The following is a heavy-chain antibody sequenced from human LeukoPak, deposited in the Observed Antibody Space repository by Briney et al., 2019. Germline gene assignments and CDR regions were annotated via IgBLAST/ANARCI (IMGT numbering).Heavy chain of an antibody. V-gene: IGHV4-38-2*02. CDR2: IYQSGST. CDR1: GYSISSGYY. J-gene: IGHJ4*02. D-gene: IGHD1-26*01. Sequence: PSETLSLTCTVSGYSISSGYYWGWIRQPPGKGLEWIGSIYQSGSTYYNPSLKSRVTISVDTSKNQFSLKLSSVTAADTAVYYCARERATRYSGSSEPLYYFDYWGQGTLVTVSS. CDR3: ARERATRYSGSSEPLYYFDY.